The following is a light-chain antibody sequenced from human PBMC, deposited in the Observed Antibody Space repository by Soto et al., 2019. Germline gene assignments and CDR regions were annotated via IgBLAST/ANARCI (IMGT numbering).Light chain of an antibody. V-gene: IGKV3-20*01. CDR1: QSGNSR. J-gene: IGKJ5*01. CDR2: GAS. Sequence: EIVLPQSPRTLSLSPGERSTLSCRARQSGNSRLAWYQHKPGQAPRLHISGASSRATGIPDRVSGSGSATDFTLPISRLEPEDFALYYCQHYGRSPITFGQGTRVEI. CDR3: QHYGRSPIT.